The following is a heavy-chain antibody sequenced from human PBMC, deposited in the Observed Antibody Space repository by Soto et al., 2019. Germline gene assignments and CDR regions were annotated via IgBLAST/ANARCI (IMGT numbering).Heavy chain of an antibody. CDR3: AKDSPTYYYGSGSYAGGMDV. Sequence: GGSLRLSCAASGFTFSSYGMHWVRQAPGKGLEWVAVISYDGSNKYYSDSVKGRFTISRDNSKNTLYLQMNSLRAEDTAVYYCAKDSPTYYYGSGSYAGGMDVWGQGTTVTVSS. CDR1: GFTFSSYG. CDR2: ISYDGSNK. D-gene: IGHD3-10*01. J-gene: IGHJ6*02. V-gene: IGHV3-30*18.